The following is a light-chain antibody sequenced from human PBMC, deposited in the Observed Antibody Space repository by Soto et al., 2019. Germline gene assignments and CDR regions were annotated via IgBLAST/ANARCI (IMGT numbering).Light chain of an antibody. V-gene: IGKV3-20*01. Sequence: LVLTQSPGTLSFSPGEGATLSCSASQNINNNFLAWYQQRPGQAPRLLIHAACIRATGTPDRFTGSASATYFTLIMSILEPEYFAVYYCHQYVTSLTFGGGTRVEIK. CDR1: QNINNNF. J-gene: IGKJ4*01. CDR3: HQYVTSLT. CDR2: AAC.